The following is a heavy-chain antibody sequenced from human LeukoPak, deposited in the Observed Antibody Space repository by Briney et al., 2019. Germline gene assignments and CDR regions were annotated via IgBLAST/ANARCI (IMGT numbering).Heavy chain of an antibody. CDR2: INANSGGT. CDR3: ARDNSPPSVYYYGMDV. D-gene: IGHD4-23*01. J-gene: IGHJ6*02. V-gene: IGHV1-2*02. Sequence: ASVKVSCKSSGYTFTGYYMHWVRQAPGQGLEWMGWINANSGGTNYAQKFQGRVTMTRDTSISTAHMELSWLRSDDTAVYYCARDNSPPSVYYYGMDVWGQGTTVTVSS. CDR1: GYTFTGYY.